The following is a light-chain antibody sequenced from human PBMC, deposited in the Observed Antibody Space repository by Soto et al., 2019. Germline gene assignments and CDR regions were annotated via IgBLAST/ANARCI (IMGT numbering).Light chain of an antibody. CDR2: LNNDGGH. CDR1: SGHSSYA. V-gene: IGLV4-69*01. J-gene: IGLJ2*01. Sequence: QLVLTQSPSASASLGASVKLTCTLSSGHSSYAIAWHQMQPGKGPRYLMDLNNDGGHTKGDGIPDRFSGSSSGAERYLIISSLQSEDEADYYCQTWGTGFQVFGGGTQLTIL. CDR3: QTWGTGFQV.